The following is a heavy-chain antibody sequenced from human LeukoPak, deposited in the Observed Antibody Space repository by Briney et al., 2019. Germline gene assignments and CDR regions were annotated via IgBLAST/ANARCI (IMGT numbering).Heavy chain of an antibody. V-gene: IGHV3-30-3*01. CDR2: ISYDGSNK. CDR3: ARGQIVVVPAAMYY. CDR1: GFTFSSYA. Sequence: GGSLRLSCAASGFTFSSYAMHWVRQAPGKGLEWVAVISYDGSNKYYADSVKGRFTISRDNSKNTLYLQMNSLRAEDTAVYYCARGQIVVVPAAMYYWGQRTLVTVSS. J-gene: IGHJ4*02. D-gene: IGHD2-2*01.